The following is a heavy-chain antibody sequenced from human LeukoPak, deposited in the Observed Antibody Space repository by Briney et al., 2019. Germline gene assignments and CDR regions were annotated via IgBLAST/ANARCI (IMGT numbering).Heavy chain of an antibody. J-gene: IGHJ4*02. V-gene: IGHV3-23*01. CDR3: TRDNYYGSGSQRSY. CDR1: GFLFSFFG. CDR2: VDAGGSTQ. Sequence: GGSLRLSCAASGFLFSFFGISWVRQAPGKGPEWISTVDAGGSTQHYAESVLGRFTISRDNSRNTLYLQLRNLRAEDTALYYCTRDNYYGSGSQRSYWGQGTQVTVSS. D-gene: IGHD3-10*01.